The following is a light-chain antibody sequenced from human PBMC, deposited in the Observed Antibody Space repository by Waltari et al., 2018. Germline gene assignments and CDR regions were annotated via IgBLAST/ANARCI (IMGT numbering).Light chain of an antibody. CDR2: AAS. Sequence: DIQMTQSPSSLSASVGDTVTITCRASQSISSYLNWYQQKPGKAPKLLIYAASSLQTGVPSRFRGSGSETDFTLTLTSLQPEDYATYYCQQTYSTPLTIGGGTKVEIK. CDR1: QSISSY. V-gene: IGKV1-39*01. J-gene: IGKJ4*01. CDR3: QQTYSTPLT.